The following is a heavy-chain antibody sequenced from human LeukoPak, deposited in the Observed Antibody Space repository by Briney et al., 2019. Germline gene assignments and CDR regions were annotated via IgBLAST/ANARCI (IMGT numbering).Heavy chain of an antibody. CDR3: AKSYGMVATNTFDY. D-gene: IGHD5-12*01. Sequence: GGSLRLSCAASGFTFSSYGMHWVRQAPGKGLEWVAVIWYDGSNKYYADSVKGRFTISRDNSKNTLYLQMNSLRAEDTAAYYCAKSYGMVATNTFDYWGQGTLVTVSS. CDR2: IWYDGSNK. V-gene: IGHV3-33*06. J-gene: IGHJ4*02. CDR1: GFTFSSYG.